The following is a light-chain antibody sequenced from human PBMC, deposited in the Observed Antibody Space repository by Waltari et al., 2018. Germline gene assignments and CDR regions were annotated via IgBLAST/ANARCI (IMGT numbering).Light chain of an antibody. CDR2: ETS. V-gene: IGLV7-46*01. J-gene: IGLJ3*02. Sequence: QALVTQEPSLTVSPGGTVTLTCDSSTGAVTGGHYPYWFQQKPGQAPRTLIYETSNKHSWTPARFSGSLLGGKVALTLSGAQPEDEADYYCLLSYSGARVFGGGTKLTVL. CDR1: TGAVTGGHY. CDR3: LLSYSGARV.